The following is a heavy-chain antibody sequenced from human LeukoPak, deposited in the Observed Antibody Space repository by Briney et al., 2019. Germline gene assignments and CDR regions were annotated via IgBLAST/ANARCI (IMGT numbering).Heavy chain of an antibody. J-gene: IGHJ4*02. CDR3: ARAIGILTGYLYPNQYYFDY. CDR1: GFTFSSYS. V-gene: IGHV3-48*01. D-gene: IGHD3-9*01. CDR2: ISSSSSTI. Sequence: GGSLRLSCAASGFTFSSYSMNWVRQAPGKGLEWVSYISSSSSTIYYADSVKGRFTISRDNAKNSLYLQMNSLRAEDTAVYYCARAIGILTGYLYPNQYYFDYWGQGTLVTVSS.